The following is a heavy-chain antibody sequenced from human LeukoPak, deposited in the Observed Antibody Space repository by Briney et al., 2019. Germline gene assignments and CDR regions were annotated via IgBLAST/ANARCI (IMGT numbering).Heavy chain of an antibody. J-gene: IGHJ6*03. V-gene: IGHV3-74*01. CDR2: INTDGSST. Sequence: GGSLRLSCAASGFTFSSYWMHWVRQAPGKGLVWVSRINTDGSSTSYADSVKGRFTISRDNAKNTLYLQMNSLRAEDTAVYYCARDGFWSGYSSYYYMDVWGKGTTVTVSS. D-gene: IGHD3-3*01. CDR1: GFTFSSYW. CDR3: ARDGFWSGYSSYYYMDV.